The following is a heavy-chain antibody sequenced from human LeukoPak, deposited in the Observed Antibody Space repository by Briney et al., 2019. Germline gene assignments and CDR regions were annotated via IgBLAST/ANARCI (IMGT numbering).Heavy chain of an antibody. CDR2: IRSKVYGGTT. Sequence: PGGSLRLSCRSSGSTFGDYVRTWVRQAPGKGLEWVGFIRSKVYGGTTEYAASVKGRFIISRDDSKSIAYLQMNSLETEDTAVYYCTRDYGGFDYWGQGTLVTVSS. CDR1: GSTFGDYV. D-gene: IGHD4-23*01. CDR3: TRDYGGFDY. J-gene: IGHJ4*02. V-gene: IGHV3-49*04.